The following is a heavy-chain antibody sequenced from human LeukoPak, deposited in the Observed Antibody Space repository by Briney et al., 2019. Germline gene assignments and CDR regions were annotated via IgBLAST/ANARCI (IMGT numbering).Heavy chain of an antibody. CDR3: ARGHSGWYFWSSLEEYNWFDP. CDR2: INTNTGNP. D-gene: IGHD6-19*01. J-gene: IGHJ5*02. CDR1: GYTFTSYA. Sequence: GASVKVSCKASGYTFTSYAMNWVRQAPGQGLEWMGWINTNTGNPTYAQGFTGRFVFSLDTSVSTAYLQISSLKAEDTAVYYCARGHSGWYFWSSLEEYNWFDPWGQGTLVTVSS. V-gene: IGHV7-4-1*02.